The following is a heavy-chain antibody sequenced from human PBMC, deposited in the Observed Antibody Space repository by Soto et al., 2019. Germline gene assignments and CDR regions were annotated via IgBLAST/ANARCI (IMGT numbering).Heavy chain of an antibody. V-gene: IGHV4-59*08. CDR3: ARVKTLYNAWYFQH. CDR2: IYYSGST. CDR1: GGSISSYY. Sequence: SETLSLTCTVSGGSISSYYWSWIRQPPGKGLEWIGYIYYSGSTNYNPSLKSRVTISVDTSKNQFSLKLSSVTAADTAVYYCARVKTLYNAWYFQHWGQGTLVTVSS. J-gene: IGHJ1*01. D-gene: IGHD1-1*01.